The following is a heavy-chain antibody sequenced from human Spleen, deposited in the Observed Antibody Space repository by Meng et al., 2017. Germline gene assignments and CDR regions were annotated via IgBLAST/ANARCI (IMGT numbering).Heavy chain of an antibody. J-gene: IGHJ5*02. V-gene: IGHV4-39*07. CDR3: ARGGLTYIAVAGTPGRLDP. Sequence: SETLSLTCTVSGGSISSSSYYWGWIRQPPGKGLEWIGSIYYSGSTYYNPSLKSRVTISVDTSKNQFSLKLSSVTAADTAVYYCARGGLTYIAVAGTPGRLDPWGQGTLVTVSS. CDR1: GGSISSSSYY. D-gene: IGHD6-19*01. CDR2: IYYSGST.